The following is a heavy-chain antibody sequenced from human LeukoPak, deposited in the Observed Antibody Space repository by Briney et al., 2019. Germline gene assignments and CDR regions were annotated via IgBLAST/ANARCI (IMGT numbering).Heavy chain of an antibody. D-gene: IGHD1-14*01. Sequence: AGGSLRLSCAASGFTVSSNYMSWVRQAPGKGLEWVSVIYSGGSTYYADSVKGRFTISRDNSKNTLYLQMNSLRAEDTAVYYCARSESTPPYYFDYWGQGTLVTVSS. V-gene: IGHV3-53*01. J-gene: IGHJ4*02. CDR1: GFTVSSNY. CDR2: IYSGGST. CDR3: ARSESTPPYYFDY.